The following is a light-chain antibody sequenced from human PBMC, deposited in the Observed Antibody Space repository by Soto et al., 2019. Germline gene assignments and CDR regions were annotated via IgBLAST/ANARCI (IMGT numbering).Light chain of an antibody. V-gene: IGKV1-5*01. CDR3: QPYDHH. CDR2: EAS. CDR1: QSIDIW. J-gene: IGKJ2*01. Sequence: DSQMTPSPSTLSASVGDRVPITCRASQSIDIWLAWYQQKPGKAPKHLIYEASSLESGVPSRFSGSGSGTEFTLTISRLQTDSCATYYCQPYDHHVGQGPELEIK.